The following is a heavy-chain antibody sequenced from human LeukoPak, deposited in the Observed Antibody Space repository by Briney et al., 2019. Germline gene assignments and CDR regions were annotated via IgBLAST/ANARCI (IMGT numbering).Heavy chain of an antibody. J-gene: IGHJ4*02. V-gene: IGHV3-7*01. D-gene: IGHD3-16*01. CDR3: ASLLGTVTIFDN. CDR1: GFTFDDYA. Sequence: GGSLRLSCAASGFTFDDYAMHWVRQAPGKGLEWVATIKYDGTVVNVVDSVKGRFTISRDNAKHSLFLQMNSLRAEDTAVYYCASLLGTVTIFDNWGQGTLVTVSS. CDR2: IKYDGTVV.